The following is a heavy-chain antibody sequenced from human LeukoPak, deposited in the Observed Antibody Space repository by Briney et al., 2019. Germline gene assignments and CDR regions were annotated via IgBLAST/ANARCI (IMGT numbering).Heavy chain of an antibody. D-gene: IGHD2-2*01. Sequence: GASVKVSCKASGYTFTSYGISWVRQAPGQGLEWMGWISAYNGNTNYAQKLQGRVTMTTDTSTSTAYMELRSLRSDDTAVYYCARSDTVVVPAIYGMDVWGQGTTVTVSS. CDR2: ISAYNGNT. CDR1: GYTFTSYG. V-gene: IGHV1-18*01. CDR3: ARSDTVVVPAIYGMDV. J-gene: IGHJ6*02.